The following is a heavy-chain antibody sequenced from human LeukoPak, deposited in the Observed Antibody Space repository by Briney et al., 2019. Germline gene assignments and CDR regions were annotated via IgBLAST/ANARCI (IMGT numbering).Heavy chain of an antibody. Sequence: GGSLRLSCAASGFTFSSYGMHWVRQAPGKGLEWVAVIWYDGSNKYYADSVKGRFTISRDNSKNTLYLQMNSLRAEDTAVYYCARGSSQYYYDSSLALDYWGQGTLVTVSS. D-gene: IGHD3-22*01. CDR3: ARGSSQYYYDSSLALDY. CDR2: IWYDGSNK. V-gene: IGHV3-33*01. J-gene: IGHJ4*02. CDR1: GFTFSSYG.